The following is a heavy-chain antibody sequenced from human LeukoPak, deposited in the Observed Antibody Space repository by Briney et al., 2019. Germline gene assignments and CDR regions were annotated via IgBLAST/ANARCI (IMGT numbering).Heavy chain of an antibody. D-gene: IGHD3-10*01. CDR2: FSGSGGST. V-gene: IGHV3-23*01. J-gene: IGHJ4*02. CDR1: GFTFSNYA. Sequence: GSLRLSCAASGFTFSNYAMSWVRQAPGKGLEWVSAFSGSGGSTYYADSVKGRFTISRDNSKNTLYLQMNSLRAEDTAVYYCAKGSHGSGSYYDYWGQGTLVTVSS. CDR3: AKGSHGSGSYYDY.